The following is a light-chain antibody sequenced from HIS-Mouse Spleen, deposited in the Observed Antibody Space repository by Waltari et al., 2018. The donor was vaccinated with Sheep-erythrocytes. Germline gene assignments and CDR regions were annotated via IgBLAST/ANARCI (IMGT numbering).Light chain of an antibody. Sequence: QSALTQPASVSGSPGQSITISCTGTSSDVGGYNYVSWYQQHPGKAPKLMIYDVSNRPSGVSNRLSGSKSGNTASLTISGLQAEDEADYYCCSYAGSYTFVVFGGGTKLTVL. CDR3: CSYAGSYTFVV. CDR1: SSDVGGYNY. CDR2: DVS. V-gene: IGLV2-14*03. J-gene: IGLJ2*01.